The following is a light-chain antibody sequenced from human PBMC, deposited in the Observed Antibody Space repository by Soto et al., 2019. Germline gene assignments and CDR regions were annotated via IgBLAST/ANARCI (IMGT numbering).Light chain of an antibody. Sequence: EIVLTKSPGPWSLSQGKEATPSSGAGRRLASTNLAWYQQKPGQPPRLLTYGASSRATGIPDRFSGSGSGTDFTLTISRLEPEDFAVYYCQQYGSSLFTFGPGTKVDIK. V-gene: IGKV3-20*01. CDR3: QQYGSSLFT. CDR2: GAS. J-gene: IGKJ3*01. CDR1: RRLASTN.